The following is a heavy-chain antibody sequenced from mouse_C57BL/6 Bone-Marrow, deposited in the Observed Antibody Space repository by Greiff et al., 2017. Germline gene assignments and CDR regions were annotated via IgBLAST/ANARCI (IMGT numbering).Heavy chain of an antibody. J-gene: IGHJ3*01. V-gene: IGHV5-9-1*02. CDR3: TRDLDYYGSRGWFAY. CDR2: ISSGGDYI. CDR1: GFTFSSYA. D-gene: IGHD1-1*01. Sequence: EVQRVESGEGLVKPGGSLKLSCAASGFTFSSYAMSWVRQTPEKRLEWVAYISSGGDYIYYADTVKGRFTISRDNARNTLYLQMSSLKSEDTAMYYCTRDLDYYGSRGWFAYGGQGTLVTVSA.